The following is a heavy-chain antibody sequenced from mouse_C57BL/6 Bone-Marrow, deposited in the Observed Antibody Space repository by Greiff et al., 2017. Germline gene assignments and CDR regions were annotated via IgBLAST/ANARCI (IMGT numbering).Heavy chain of an antibody. CDR2: INPNYGTT. Sequence: VQLKQSGPELVKPGASVKISCKASGYSFTDYNMNWVKQSNGKSLEWIGVINPNYGTTSYNQKFKGKATLTVDQSSSTAYMQLNSLTSEDSAVYYGARSIYYGRRDRWYFDVWGTGTTVTVSS. V-gene: IGHV1-39*01. CDR3: ARSIYYGRRDRWYFDV. D-gene: IGHD1-1*01. J-gene: IGHJ1*03. CDR1: GYSFTDYN.